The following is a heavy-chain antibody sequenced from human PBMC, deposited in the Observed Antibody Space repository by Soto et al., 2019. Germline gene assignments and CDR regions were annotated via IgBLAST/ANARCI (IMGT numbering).Heavy chain of an antibody. CDR1: EFTFSSYS. V-gene: IGHV3-21*01. D-gene: IGHD5-12*01. Sequence: EVQLVESGGGLVKPGGSLRLSCAASEFTFSSYSMSWVRQAPGNGLEWVSSISSSSSYIYYADSVKSRFTISRDNAKNSLYLQMNSLRAEDTAVYYWAKDRVDGYFGYWGQGTLVAVSS. CDR2: ISSSSSYI. CDR3: AKDRVDGYFGY. J-gene: IGHJ4*02.